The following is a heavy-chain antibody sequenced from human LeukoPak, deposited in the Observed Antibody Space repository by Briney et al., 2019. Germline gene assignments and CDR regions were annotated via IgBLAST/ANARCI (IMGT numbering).Heavy chain of an antibody. Sequence: SETLSLTCTVSGGSISSGSYYWSWIRQPAGKGLEWIGRIYTSGSTNYNPSLKSRATISVDTSKNQFSLKLRSVTAADTAVYYCARGDFGATGAFDIWGQGTMVTVSS. CDR2: IYTSGST. V-gene: IGHV4-61*02. CDR1: GGSISSGSYY. D-gene: IGHD3/OR15-3a*01. J-gene: IGHJ3*02. CDR3: ARGDFGATGAFDI.